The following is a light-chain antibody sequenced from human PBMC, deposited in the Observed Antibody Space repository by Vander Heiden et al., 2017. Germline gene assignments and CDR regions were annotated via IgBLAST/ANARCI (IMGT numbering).Light chain of an antibody. CDR2: AAS. V-gene: IGKV1-39*01. Sequence: DIQMTQSPSSLSASVGDRVTITCRASQSISSYLNWYQQKPGKAPKLLIYAASSLQSGVPSRFSGSGSGTDFTLTISMLQPEDFTTYYCQRCDSTGHTFGPGTKLEIK. CDR1: QSISSY. J-gene: IGKJ2*01. CDR3: QRCDSTGHT.